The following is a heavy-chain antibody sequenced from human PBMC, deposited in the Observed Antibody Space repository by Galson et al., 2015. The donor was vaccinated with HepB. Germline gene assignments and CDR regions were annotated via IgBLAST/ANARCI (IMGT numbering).Heavy chain of an antibody. CDR3: ARDGAAIFGVGSWFDP. J-gene: IGHJ5*02. Sequence: SLRLSCAASGFTFGSYNMNWVRQAPGKGLECISYISATSSTIFYADSVKGRFTVSRDNAKNSLYLEMNGLRAEDTAAYYCARDGAAIFGVGSWFDPWGQGTLVTVTS. D-gene: IGHD3-3*01. CDR2: ISATSSTI. CDR1: GFTFGSYN. V-gene: IGHV3-48*01.